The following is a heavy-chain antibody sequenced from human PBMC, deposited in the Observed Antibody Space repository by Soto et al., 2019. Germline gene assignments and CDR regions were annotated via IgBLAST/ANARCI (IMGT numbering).Heavy chain of an antibody. CDR2: IYYSGST. CDR1: GGSISSRGYY. Sequence: PSETLSLTCTVSGGSISSRGYYWGWIRQPPGKGLEWIGTIYYSGSTYYNPSLKSRVTMSRDTSINTAYMELNNLISDDTAVYYCAREIRSGYYKYWYFDLWGRGTLVTVSS. CDR3: AREIRSGYYKYWYFDL. J-gene: IGHJ2*01. D-gene: IGHD3-3*01. V-gene: IGHV4-39*02.